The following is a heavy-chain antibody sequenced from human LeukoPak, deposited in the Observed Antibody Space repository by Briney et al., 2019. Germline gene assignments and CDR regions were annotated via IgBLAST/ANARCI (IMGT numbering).Heavy chain of an antibody. CDR1: GYTFTGYY. D-gene: IGHD6-19*01. CDR2: INPNSGGT. J-gene: IGHJ6*02. Sequence: ASVKVSCKASGYTFTGYYMHWVRQAPGQGLEWVGWINPNSGGTNYAQKFQGRVTMTRDTSISTAYMEPSRLRSDDTAVYYCARLYRAGGWYGMDVWGQGTTVTVSS. V-gene: IGHV1-2*02. CDR3: ARLYRAGGWYGMDV.